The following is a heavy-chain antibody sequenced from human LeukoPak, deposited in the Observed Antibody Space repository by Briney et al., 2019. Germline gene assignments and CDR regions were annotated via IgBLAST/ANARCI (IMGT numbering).Heavy chain of an antibody. CDR2: VNSDGSRT. V-gene: IGHV3-74*01. J-gene: IGHJ4*02. D-gene: IGHD4-17*01. CDR3: AGAPDYGSDY. CDR1: GLTFSSYW. Sequence: GGSLRLSCAASGLTFSSYWMYWVRQVPGEGLVWVSRVNSDGSRTAYADSVRGRFTISRDNAKNTLYLQMNNLRAEGTAVYYCAGAPDYGSDYWGQGTLVTVSS.